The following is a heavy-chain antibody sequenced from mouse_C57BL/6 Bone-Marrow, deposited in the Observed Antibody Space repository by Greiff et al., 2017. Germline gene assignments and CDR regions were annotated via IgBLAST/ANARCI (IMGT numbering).Heavy chain of an antibody. V-gene: IGHV1-64*01. CDR1: GYTFTSYW. Sequence: QVQLKESGAELVKPGASVKLSCKASGYTFTSYWMHWVKQRPGQGLEWIGMIHPNSGSTNYNEKFKSKATLTVDKSSSTAYMQLSSLTSEDSAVYYCARSLLGRDYWGQGTTLTVSS. CDR3: ARSLLGRDY. D-gene: IGHD1-1*01. CDR2: IHPNSGST. J-gene: IGHJ2*01.